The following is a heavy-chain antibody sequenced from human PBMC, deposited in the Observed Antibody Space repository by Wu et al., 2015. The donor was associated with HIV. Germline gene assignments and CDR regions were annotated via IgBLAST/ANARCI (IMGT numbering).Heavy chain of an antibody. D-gene: IGHD2-2*02. J-gene: IGHJ3*02. CDR3: ARDRCSSTSCYTGAFDI. CDR1: GGSFSSYA. CDR2: IIPIFGTA. Sequence: QVQLVQSGAEVKKPGSSVKVSCKASGGSFSSYAITWVRQAPGQGPEWMGGIIPIFGTANYAQKFQGRVTITADESTSTAYMELSSLRSEDTAVYYCARDRCSSTSCYTGAFDIWGQGTMVTVSS. V-gene: IGHV1-69*12.